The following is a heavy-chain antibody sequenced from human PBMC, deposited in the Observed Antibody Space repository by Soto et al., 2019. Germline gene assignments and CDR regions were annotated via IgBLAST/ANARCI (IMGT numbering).Heavy chain of an antibody. CDR2: SYKDFT. V-gene: IGHV3-66*01. J-gene: IGHJ3*02. D-gene: IGHD2-15*01. Sequence: EVQLVESGGGLVQPGGSLRLSCVASGFTVTDIYMNWVRQAPGKGLEWVSVSYKDFTDYADFVRGRFSVSTDTSKNALYLQLNNLRAEGTAVYYCAGAPRYCSGGSCSIRGDAFDIWGQGSMVTVSS. CDR3: AGAPRYCSGGSCSIRGDAFDI. CDR1: GFTVTDIY.